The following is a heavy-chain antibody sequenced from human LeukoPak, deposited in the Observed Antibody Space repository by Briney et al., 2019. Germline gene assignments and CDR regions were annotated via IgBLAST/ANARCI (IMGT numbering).Heavy chain of an antibody. Sequence: SGGSLRLSCAASGFTFSSYAMHWVRQAPGKGLEWVAVISYDGIIKYYTDSVKGRFTISRDNSKNTLYLQMNSLRPEDTAVYYCARDPYSGNYGNYYYYYMDVWGKGTTVTISS. D-gene: IGHD1-26*01. J-gene: IGHJ6*03. CDR1: GFTFSSYA. CDR2: ISYDGIIK. CDR3: ARDPYSGNYGNYYYYYMDV. V-gene: IGHV3-30*04.